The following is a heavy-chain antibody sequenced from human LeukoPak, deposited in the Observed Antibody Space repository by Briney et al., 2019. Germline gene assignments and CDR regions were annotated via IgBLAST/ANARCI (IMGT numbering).Heavy chain of an antibody. CDR1: GGSISSYY. CDR2: IYTSGST. J-gene: IGHJ5*02. V-gene: IGHV4-4*09. Sequence: SETLSLTCTVSGGSISSYYWSWIRQPPGKGLEWIAYIYTSGSTNYNPSLKSRVTISVDTSKNQFSLKLSSVTAADTAVYYCARRRGYSYGYEGWFDPWGQGTLVTVSS. CDR3: ARRRGYSYGYEGWFDP. D-gene: IGHD5-18*01.